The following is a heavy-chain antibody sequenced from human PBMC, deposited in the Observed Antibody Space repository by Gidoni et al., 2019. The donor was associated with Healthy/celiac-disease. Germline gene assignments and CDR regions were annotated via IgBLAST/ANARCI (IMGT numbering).Heavy chain of an antibody. V-gene: IGHV3-33*01. Sequence: QVQLVESGGGVVQPGRSLRLSCAASGFTFSSYGMHWVRQAPGKGLEWVAVIWYDGSNKYYADSVKGRFTISRDNSKNTLYLQMNSLRAEDTAVYYCARSVARKYFDYWGQGTLVTVSS. CDR1: GFTFSSYG. D-gene: IGHD6-19*01. CDR3: ARSVARKYFDY. CDR2: IWYDGSNK. J-gene: IGHJ4*02.